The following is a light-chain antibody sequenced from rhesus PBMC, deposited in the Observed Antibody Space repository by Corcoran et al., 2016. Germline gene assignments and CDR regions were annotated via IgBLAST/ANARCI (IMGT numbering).Light chain of an antibody. CDR1: QGISSY. V-gene: IGKV1-25*01. Sequence: DIQLTQSPSSLSASVGDTVTITCRASQGISSYLAWYQQKLGKAPKLLIYKASTLQSGVPSRFSGSGSGTDFTLTISSLQPEEFATYYCQQRNSYPLTFGGGTKVEIK. CDR2: KAS. J-gene: IGKJ4*01. CDR3: QQRNSYPLT.